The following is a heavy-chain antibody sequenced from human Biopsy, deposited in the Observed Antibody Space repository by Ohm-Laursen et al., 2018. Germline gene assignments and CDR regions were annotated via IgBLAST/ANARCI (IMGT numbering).Heavy chain of an antibody. Sequence: SQTLSLTCTVSGVSINGGRYYWNWIRHHPGKGPEWIGNIFYSANTYYNPSLKSRVTISVDTSKNQFSLKLSSVTAADTAVYYCARLGSGDYFPTFFDFWGQGAPVTVSS. CDR1: GVSINGGRYY. J-gene: IGHJ4*02. V-gene: IGHV4-31*03. CDR3: ARLGSGDYFPTFFDF. D-gene: IGHD5-12*01. CDR2: IFYSANT.